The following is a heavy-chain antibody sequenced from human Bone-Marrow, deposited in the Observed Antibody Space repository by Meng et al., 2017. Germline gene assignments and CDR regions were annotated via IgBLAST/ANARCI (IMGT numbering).Heavy chain of an antibody. J-gene: IGHJ5*02. Sequence: GSLRLSCAVYGGSFSGYYWSWIRQPPGKGLEWIGEINHSGSTNYNPSLKSRVTISVDTSKSQFSLKLSSVTAADTAVYYCARGQQWLVMYSWFDPWGQGTRVTVSS. D-gene: IGHD6-19*01. V-gene: IGHV4-34*01. CDR1: GGSFSGYY. CDR2: INHSGST. CDR3: ARGQQWLVMYSWFDP.